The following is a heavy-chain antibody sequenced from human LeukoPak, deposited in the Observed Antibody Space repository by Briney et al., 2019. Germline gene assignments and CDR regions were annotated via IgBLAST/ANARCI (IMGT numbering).Heavy chain of an antibody. D-gene: IGHD2-15*01. CDR2: IKQDGSET. J-gene: IGHJ6*02. V-gene: IGHV3-7*01. Sequence: GGSLRLSCVASGFTFTTYWMNWVRQAPGKGLEWVANIKQDGSETYYVDSVKGRFTISRDDGRNSLFLQMGSLRVEDTAVYYCVRERGYCSGGSCYSDGMDVWGQGTTVTVSS. CDR1: GFTFTTYW. CDR3: VRERGYCSGGSCYSDGMDV.